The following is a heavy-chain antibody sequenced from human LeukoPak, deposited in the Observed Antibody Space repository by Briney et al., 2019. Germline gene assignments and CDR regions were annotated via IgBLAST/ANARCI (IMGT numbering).Heavy chain of an antibody. J-gene: IGHJ4*02. CDR3: ARDDYGDSGPLFDY. D-gene: IGHD4-17*01. V-gene: IGHV3-23*01. Sequence: GGSLRLSCVASGFIFNAYTMHWVRRAPGQGLEWVSTIGTSSGVTHYADSVRGRFTISRDDSKNTLYLQMNTLRAEDTAVYYCARDDYGDSGPLFDYWGQGTLVTVSS. CDR1: GFIFNAYT. CDR2: IGTSSGVT.